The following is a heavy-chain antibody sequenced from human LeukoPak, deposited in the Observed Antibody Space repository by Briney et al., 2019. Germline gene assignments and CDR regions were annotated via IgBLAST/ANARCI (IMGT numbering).Heavy chain of an antibody. D-gene: IGHD4-17*01. CDR2: INPSGGST. V-gene: IGHV1-46*01. CDR1: GYTFTSYY. CDR3: AVIPATTVTTFDY. J-gene: IGHJ4*02. Sequence: ASVKVSCKASGYTFTSYYIHWVRQAPGQGLEWMGLINPSGGSTNYAQKFQGRVTMTRDTSTSTVYMELSSLRSEDTAVYYCAVIPATTVTTFDYWGQGTLVTVSS.